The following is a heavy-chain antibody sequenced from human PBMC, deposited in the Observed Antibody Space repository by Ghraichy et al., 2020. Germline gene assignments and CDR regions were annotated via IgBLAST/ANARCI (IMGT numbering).Heavy chain of an antibody. V-gene: IGHV4-39*01. CDR1: GGSISSSSYY. CDR2: IYYSGST. Sequence: ETLSLTCTVSGGSISSSSYYWGWIRQPPGKGLEWIGSIYYSGSTYYNPSLKSRVTISVDTSKNQFSLKLSSVTAADTAVYYCARRDGSESVWFDPWGQGTLVTVSS. J-gene: IGHJ5*02. D-gene: IGHD1-26*01. CDR3: ARRDGSESVWFDP.